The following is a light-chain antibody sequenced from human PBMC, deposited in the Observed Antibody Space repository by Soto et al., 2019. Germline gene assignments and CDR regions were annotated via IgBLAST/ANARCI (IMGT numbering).Light chain of an antibody. CDR3: QSYDTNLRGL. V-gene: IGLV1-40*01. Sequence: QSVLTQPPSVSGAPGQRVTISCTGSSSNIGAGYDVHWYQQLPGTAPKLLIYANINRPSGVPDRFSGSKSGTSASLAITGLQAGDEADYYCQSYDTNLRGLFGGGTQLTVL. CDR2: ANI. CDR1: SSNIGAGYD. J-gene: IGLJ2*01.